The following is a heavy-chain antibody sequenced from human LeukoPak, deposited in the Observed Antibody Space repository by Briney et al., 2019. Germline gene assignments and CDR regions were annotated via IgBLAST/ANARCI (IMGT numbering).Heavy chain of an antibody. D-gene: IGHD3-22*01. J-gene: IGHJ4*02. CDR2: IWYDGNKK. CDR1: GFTFSSHG. Sequence: GRSLRLSCAASGFTFSSHGMHWVRQAPGKGLEWVALIWYDGNKKYYSESVKGRFTISRDNPKNTLYLQMNSLRAEDTAVYYCAREFNYYDSSGYYNAQVPMDYWGQGTLVTVSS. CDR3: AREFNYYDSSGYYNAQVPMDY. V-gene: IGHV3-33*01.